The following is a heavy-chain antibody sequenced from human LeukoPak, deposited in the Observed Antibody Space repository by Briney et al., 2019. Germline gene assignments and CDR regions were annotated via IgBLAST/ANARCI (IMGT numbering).Heavy chain of an antibody. CDR1: GGSFSSYY. V-gene: IGHV4-39*01. D-gene: IGHD3-9*01. CDR2: IYYSGST. CDR3: ARHKYDILTGYLVYLKVNYFDY. J-gene: IGHJ4*02. Sequence: SETLSLTCAVYGGSFSSYYWGWIRQPPGKGLEWIGSIYYSGSTYYNPSLKSRVTISVDTSKNQFSLKLSSVTAADTAVYYCARHKYDILTGYLVYLKVNYFDYWGQGTLVTVSS.